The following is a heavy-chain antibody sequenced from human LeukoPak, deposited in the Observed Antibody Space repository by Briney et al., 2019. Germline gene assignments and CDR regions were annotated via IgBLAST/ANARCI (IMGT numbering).Heavy chain of an antibody. CDR2: ISSSSSYI. D-gene: IGHD1-26*01. Sequence: GGSLRLSCTASGFTFSDYSMNWVRQAPGKGLEWVSSISSSSSYIYYADSVKGRFTISRDNAKNSLYLQMNSLRAEDTAVYYCARDLGGSYVDWGQGTLVTVSS. CDR3: ARDLGGSYVD. V-gene: IGHV3-21*01. CDR1: GFTFSDYS. J-gene: IGHJ4*02.